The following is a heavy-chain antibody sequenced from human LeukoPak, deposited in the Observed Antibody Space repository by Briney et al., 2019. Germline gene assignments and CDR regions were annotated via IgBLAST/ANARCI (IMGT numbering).Heavy chain of an antibody. CDR2: ISYDGSNK. CDR1: GFTFSSYA. J-gene: IGHJ5*02. CDR3: AKFLTSSFSSWFDP. D-gene: IGHD6-13*01. Sequence: GGSLRLSCAASGFTFSSYAMHWVRQAAGKGLEWVAVISYDGSNKYYADSVKGRFTISRDNSKNTLYLQMNSLRAEDTAVYYCAKFLTSSFSSWFDPWGQGTLVTVSS. V-gene: IGHV3-30-3*02.